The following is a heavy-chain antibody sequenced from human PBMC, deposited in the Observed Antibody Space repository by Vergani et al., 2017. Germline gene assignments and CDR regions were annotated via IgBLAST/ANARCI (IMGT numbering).Heavy chain of an antibody. Sequence: VQLVESGGGLVQPGGSLRLSCSASGFTFSSYAMHWVRQAPGKGLEWVAVISYDGSNKYYADSVKGRFTISRDNSKNTLYLQMNSLRAEDTAVYYCAKVGRPKTYYFDYWGQGTLVTVSS. V-gene: IGHV3-30*04. J-gene: IGHJ4*02. CDR2: ISYDGSNK. CDR3: AKVGRPKTYYFDY. CDR1: GFTFSSYA.